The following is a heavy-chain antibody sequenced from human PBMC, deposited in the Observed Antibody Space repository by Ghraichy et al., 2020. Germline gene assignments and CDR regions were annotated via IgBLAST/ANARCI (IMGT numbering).Heavy chain of an antibody. D-gene: IGHD5-18*01. CDR1: GFTFSSYG. V-gene: IGHV3-30*02. CDR2: IRFDGSNK. Sequence: GGSQRLSCAASGFTFSSYGMHWVRQAPGKGLEWVTFIRFDGSNKYYADSVRGRFTISRDNSKNTLYLQMNSLRPEDTAVYFCAKDEWGGYSYGSYYFDYWGQGTLVTVSS. CDR3: AKDEWGGYSYGSYYFDY. J-gene: IGHJ4*02.